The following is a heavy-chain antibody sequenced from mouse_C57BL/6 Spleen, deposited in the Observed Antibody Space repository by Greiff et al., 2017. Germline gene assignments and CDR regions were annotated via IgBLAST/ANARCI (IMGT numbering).Heavy chain of an antibody. CDR3: ARDAYYGNLYAMDY. V-gene: IGHV1-54*01. D-gene: IGHD2-10*01. CDR1: GYAFTNYL. J-gene: IGHJ4*01. Sequence: VQLQQSGAELVRPGTSVKVSCKASGYAFTNYLIEWVKQRPGQGLEWIGVINPGSGGTNYNEKFKGKATLTADKSSSTAYMQLSSLTSEDSAVYFCARDAYYGNLYAMDYWGQGTSVTVAS. CDR2: INPGSGGT.